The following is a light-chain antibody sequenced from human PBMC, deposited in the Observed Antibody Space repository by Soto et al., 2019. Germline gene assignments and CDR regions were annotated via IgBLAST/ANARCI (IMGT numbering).Light chain of an antibody. CDR2: DAS. CDR1: QDISNY. J-gene: IGKJ4*01. CDR3: QQYDNLPLT. Sequence: DIQMTQSPSSLSASVGDRVTITGQASQDISNYLNWYQQTPGKAPKLLIYDASNLETGVPSRFSGSGSGTDFTFTISSLQPEDISTYYCQQYDNLPLTFGGGTKVDIK. V-gene: IGKV1-33*01.